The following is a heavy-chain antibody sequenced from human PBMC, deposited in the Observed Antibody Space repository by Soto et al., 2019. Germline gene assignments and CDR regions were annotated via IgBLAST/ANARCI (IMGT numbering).Heavy chain of an antibody. CDR2: INNDGSIT. Sequence: GGSLRLSCEASGLTFRSYWMHWVRQIPGKGLEWVSRINNDGSITNYADSVKGRFTISRDNAESTLFLQMSSLRAEDTAVYYSARAGPATCTSFSCFAYSLDVWGTGTTVTVSS. CDR1: GLTFRSYW. J-gene: IGHJ6*04. V-gene: IGHV3-74*01. CDR3: ARAGPATCTSFSCFAYSLDV. D-gene: IGHD2-8*01.